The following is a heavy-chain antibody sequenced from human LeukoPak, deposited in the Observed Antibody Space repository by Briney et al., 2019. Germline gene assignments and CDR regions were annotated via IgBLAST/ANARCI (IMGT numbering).Heavy chain of an antibody. CDR3: ASFSWGSGSYNQEAIWSWFDP. Sequence: SENLSLTCTVSGGSISSYYWSWIRQPPGKGLEWIGYINYSGNTNYNPSLKSRVTISVDTSKNQFSLKLSSVTAADTAVYYCASFSWGSGSYNQEAIWSWFDPWGQGTLVTVSS. V-gene: IGHV4-59*08. J-gene: IGHJ5*02. CDR1: GGSISSYY. CDR2: INYSGNT. D-gene: IGHD3-10*01.